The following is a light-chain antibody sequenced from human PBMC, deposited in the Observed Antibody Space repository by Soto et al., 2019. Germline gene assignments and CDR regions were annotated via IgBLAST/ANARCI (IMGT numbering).Light chain of an antibody. CDR1: QSVRND. CDR2: SAS. J-gene: IGKJ4*01. Sequence: IVLTQSPATLSLSPGERANLSCRASQSVRNDLVWYHQKPGQAPRVLIYSASNRATGIPARFSGSGSGTDFTLTISSLEPEDFAVYYCQQRTNWPPTFGGGTKVEMK. V-gene: IGKV3-11*01. CDR3: QQRTNWPPT.